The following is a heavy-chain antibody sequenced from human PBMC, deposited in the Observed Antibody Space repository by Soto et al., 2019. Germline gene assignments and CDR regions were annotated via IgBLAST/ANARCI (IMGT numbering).Heavy chain of an antibody. J-gene: IGHJ6*02. D-gene: IGHD1-1*01. CDR1: GFTFSSYA. Sequence: GGSLRLSCAASGFTFSSYAMHWVRQAPGKWLEWVAVISYDGSNKYYADSVKGRFTISRDNSKNTLYLQMNSLRAEDTAVYYCAREGERNGYYYGMDVWGQGXTVTVSS. V-gene: IGHV3-30-3*01. CDR2: ISYDGSNK. CDR3: AREGERNGYYYGMDV.